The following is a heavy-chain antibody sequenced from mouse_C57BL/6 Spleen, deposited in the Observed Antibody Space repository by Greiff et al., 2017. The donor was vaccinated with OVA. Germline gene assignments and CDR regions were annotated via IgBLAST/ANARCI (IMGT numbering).Heavy chain of an antibody. CDR2: ISNGGGST. CDR1: GFTFSDYY. V-gene: IGHV5-12*01. J-gene: IGHJ1*03. Sequence: EVMLVESGGGLVQPGGSLKLSCAASGFTFSDYYMYWVRQTPEKRLEWVAYISNGGGSTYYPDTVKGRFTISRDNAKNTLYLQMSRLKSEDTAMYYCARAYYSNYVGYFDVWGTGTTVTVSS. CDR3: ARAYYSNYVGYFDV. D-gene: IGHD2-5*01.